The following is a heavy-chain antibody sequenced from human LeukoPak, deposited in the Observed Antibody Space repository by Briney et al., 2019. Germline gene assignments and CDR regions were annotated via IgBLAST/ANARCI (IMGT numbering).Heavy chain of an antibody. CDR2: VHHSGRT. J-gene: IGHJ1*01. V-gene: IGHV4-59*01. D-gene: IGHD4/OR15-4a*01. CDR1: GASIFNYY. CDR3: ARDLRAKY. Sequence: SETLSLTCNVSGASIFNYYWSWIRHAPGKGLEWIGYVHHSGRTNSNPSLGSRVTMSVDTSTSQLSLNLTSVTTADTAVYFCARDLRAKYWGQGTLVFVSS.